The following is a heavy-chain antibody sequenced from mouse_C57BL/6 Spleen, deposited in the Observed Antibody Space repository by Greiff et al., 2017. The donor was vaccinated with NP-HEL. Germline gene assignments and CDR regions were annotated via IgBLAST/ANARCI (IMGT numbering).Heavy chain of an antibody. CDR3: ARIKQIVATYVDY. CDR2: TNPTNGRT. D-gene: IGHD1-1*01. J-gene: IGHJ2*01. CDR1: GYTFTSYW. V-gene: IGHV1S81*02. Sequence: QVQLQQPGAELVKAGASVKMSCKASGYTFTSYWMHWVKQRLGQGLEWFAETNPTNGRTYYNEKFKSKATLTVDKSSSTAYMLLSGPTFEDSAVYCCARIKQIVATYVDYWGQVTTPTVSA.